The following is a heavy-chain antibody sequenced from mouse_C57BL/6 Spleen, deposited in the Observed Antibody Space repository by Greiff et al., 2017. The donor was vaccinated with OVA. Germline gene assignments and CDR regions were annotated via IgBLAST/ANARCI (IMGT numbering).Heavy chain of an antibody. D-gene: IGHD1-1*01. CDR1: GYTFTSYW. Sequence: QVQLQQPGAELVKPGASVKMSCKASGYTFTSYWITWVKQRPGQGLEWIGDIYPGSGSTNYNEKFKSKATLTVDTSSSTAYMQLSILTSEDSAVYYCARIYYYGSSPYYFDYWGQGTTLTVSS. CDR3: ARIYYYGSSPYYFDY. J-gene: IGHJ2*01. CDR2: IYPGSGST. V-gene: IGHV1-55*01.